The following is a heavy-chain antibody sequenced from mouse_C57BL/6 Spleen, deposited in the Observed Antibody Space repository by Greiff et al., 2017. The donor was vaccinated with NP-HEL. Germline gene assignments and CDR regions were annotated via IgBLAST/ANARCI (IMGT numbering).Heavy chain of an antibody. Sequence: EVMLVESEGGLVQPGSSMKLSCTASGFTFSDYYMAWVRQVPEKGLEWVANINYDGSSTYYLDSLKSRFIISRDNAKNILSLQMSSLKSEDTATYYCARDYGSSYGYFDVWGTGTTVTVSS. CDR2: INYDGSST. J-gene: IGHJ1*03. CDR1: GFTFSDYY. D-gene: IGHD1-1*01. V-gene: IGHV5-16*01. CDR3: ARDYGSSYGYFDV.